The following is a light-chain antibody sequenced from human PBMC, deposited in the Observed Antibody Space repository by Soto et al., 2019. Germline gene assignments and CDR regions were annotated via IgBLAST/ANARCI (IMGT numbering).Light chain of an antibody. CDR1: QSISSW. J-gene: IGKJ1*01. V-gene: IGKV1-5*03. CDR2: KAS. Sequence: DIQMTQSPSTLSASVGDRVTITCRASQSISSWLAWYQQKPGKAPKLLIYKASSLEGGVPSRFNGSGSGTEFTLTINSLQPDDFAAYYCQQYYRYPWTFGQGTKVEIK. CDR3: QQYYRYPWT.